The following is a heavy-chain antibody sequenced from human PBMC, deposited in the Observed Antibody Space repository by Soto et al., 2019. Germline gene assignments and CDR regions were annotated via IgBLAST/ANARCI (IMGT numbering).Heavy chain of an antibody. J-gene: IGHJ4*02. CDR2: IWYDGTNK. D-gene: IGHD6-19*01. CDR3: ATDGPRIAVAGTYPDH. CDR1: GFTFSTYG. Sequence: LRLSCAASGFTFSTYGMHWVRKAPGKGLEWLAIIWYDGTNKFYADSVKGRFTVSRDNYKNTLYLQMNGLRAEDTAVYYCATDGPRIAVAGTYPDHWGQGTLVTVSS. V-gene: IGHV3-33*01.